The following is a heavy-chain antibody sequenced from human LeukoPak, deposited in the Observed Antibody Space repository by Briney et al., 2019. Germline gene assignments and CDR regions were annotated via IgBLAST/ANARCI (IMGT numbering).Heavy chain of an antibody. CDR2: ISSGSSYI. Sequence: GGSLRLSCAASGFTFSTYTVNWVRQAPGKGLEWVSSISSGSSYIYYADSVKGRFTISRDNAKNSLYLQMNSLRAEDTAVYYCAELGITMIGGVWGKGTTVTISS. CDR3: AELGITMIGGV. J-gene: IGHJ6*04. CDR1: GFTFSTYT. D-gene: IGHD3-10*02. V-gene: IGHV3-21*01.